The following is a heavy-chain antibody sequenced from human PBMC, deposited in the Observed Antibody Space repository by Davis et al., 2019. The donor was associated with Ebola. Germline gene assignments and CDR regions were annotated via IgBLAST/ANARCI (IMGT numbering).Heavy chain of an antibody. CDR2: INHSGST. D-gene: IGHD2-2*01. J-gene: IGHJ6*03. V-gene: IGHV4-34*01. CDR3: ARERIVVVPAAGRSSYYYYMDV. Sequence: PSETLSLTCAVYGGSFSGYYWSWIRQPPGKGLEWIGEINHSGSTNYNPSLKSRVTISVDTSKNQFSLKLSSVTAADTAVYYCARERIVVVPAAGRSSYYYYMDVWGKGTTVTVSS. CDR1: GGSFSGYY.